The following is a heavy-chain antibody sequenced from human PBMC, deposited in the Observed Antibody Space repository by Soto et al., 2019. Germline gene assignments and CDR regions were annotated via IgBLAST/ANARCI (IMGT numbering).Heavy chain of an antibody. D-gene: IGHD6-6*01. V-gene: IGHV4-59*01. CDR3: ARDRHNNFFDP. Sequence: SETLSLTCTVSGGSITTNYWSWIRQPPGKGLEWIGYIYYRGSTNYNPSLKSRVTISVDTSKNQFSLKLGSVTAADTAVYYCARDRHNNFFDPWGQGTLVTVSS. CDR2: IYYRGST. CDR1: GGSITTNY. J-gene: IGHJ5*02.